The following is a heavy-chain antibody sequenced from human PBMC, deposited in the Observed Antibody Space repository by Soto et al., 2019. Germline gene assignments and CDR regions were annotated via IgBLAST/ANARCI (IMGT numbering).Heavy chain of an antibody. D-gene: IGHD4-17*01. Sequence: QVQLVESGGGVVQPGGSLRLSCAASGFTFSSYAMHWVRQAPGKGLEWVAVISYDGSNKYYADSVKGRFTISRDNSKSTLYLQMNSLRAEDTAVYYCARDQGYGDYEGPMDVWGQGTTVTVSS. V-gene: IGHV3-30-3*01. CDR3: ARDQGYGDYEGPMDV. J-gene: IGHJ6*02. CDR1: GFTFSSYA. CDR2: ISYDGSNK.